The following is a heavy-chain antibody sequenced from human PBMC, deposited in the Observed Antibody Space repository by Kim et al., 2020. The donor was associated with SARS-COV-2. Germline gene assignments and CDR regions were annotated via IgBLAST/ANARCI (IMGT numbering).Heavy chain of an antibody. CDR3: ARVRSWGWRESWIQLSWSFDY. V-gene: IGHV4-30-4*01. D-gene: IGHD5-18*01. Sequence: SETLSLTCTVSGGSISSGDYYWSWIRQPPGKGLEWIGYIYYSGSTYYNPSLKSRVTISVDTSKNQFSLKLSSVTAADTAVYYCARVRSWGWRESWIQLSWSFDYWGQGTLVTVSS. CDR1: GGSISSGDYY. CDR2: IYYSGST. J-gene: IGHJ4*02.